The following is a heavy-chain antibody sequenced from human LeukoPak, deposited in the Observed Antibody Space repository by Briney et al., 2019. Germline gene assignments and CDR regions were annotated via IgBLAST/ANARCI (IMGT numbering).Heavy chain of an antibody. J-gene: IGHJ4*02. V-gene: IGHV3-9*01. Sequence: GRSLRLSCAASGFTFDDYAMHWVRQAPGKGLEWVSGISWNSGSIGYADSVKGRFTISRDNAKNSLYLQMNSLRAEDTALYCCAKGPTSSSGYYFDYWGQGTLVTVSS. CDR3: AKGPTSSSGYYFDY. CDR1: GFTFDDYA. D-gene: IGHD6-13*01. CDR2: ISWNSGSI.